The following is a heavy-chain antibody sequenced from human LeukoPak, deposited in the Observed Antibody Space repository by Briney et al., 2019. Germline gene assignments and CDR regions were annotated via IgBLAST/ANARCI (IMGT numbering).Heavy chain of an antibody. V-gene: IGHV3-20*04. CDR1: GFTFDDYG. D-gene: IGHD6-6*01. J-gene: IGHJ4*02. CDR3: ARYYSSSALDY. CDR2: INWNGGST. Sequence: GGSLRLSCAASGFTFDDYGMSWVRQAPGKGLEWVSGINWNGGSTGYADSVKGRFTISRDNAKNSLYLQMNSLRAEDTAVYYCARYYSSSALDYWGQGTLVTVSS.